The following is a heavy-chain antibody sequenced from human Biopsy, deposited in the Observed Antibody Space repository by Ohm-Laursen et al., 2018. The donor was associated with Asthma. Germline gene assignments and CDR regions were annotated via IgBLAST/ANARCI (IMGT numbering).Heavy chain of an antibody. CDR2: ISSDVRE. Sequence: SLRLSCAASGFTFRNFGMHWVRQAPGKGLEWVALISSDVREWYADSVKGRFTISRDNSRNTLHLEMNSLRAEDTAVYFCAKEVFPGWELRRGPDSWGQGTLVTVSS. J-gene: IGHJ4*02. D-gene: IGHD1-26*01. V-gene: IGHV3-30*18. CDR1: GFTFRNFG. CDR3: AKEVFPGWELRRGPDS.